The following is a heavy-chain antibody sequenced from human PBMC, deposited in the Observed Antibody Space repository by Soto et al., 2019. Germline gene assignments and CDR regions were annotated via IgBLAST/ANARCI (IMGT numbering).Heavy chain of an antibody. J-gene: IGHJ4*02. CDR2: IYWDDAK. V-gene: IGHV2-5*02. D-gene: IGHD3-16*01. CDR3: AHKGGGDRILDY. Sequence: GPTLVNPTQTLTLTCNFSGFSLSTRGVGVGWIRQPPGKALEWLTLIYWDDAKEYSPSLRSRITITKDTSKNHVVLTMTDMAPVDTAIFYWAHKGGGDRILDYWGQGTLVTVSS. CDR1: GFSLSTRGVG.